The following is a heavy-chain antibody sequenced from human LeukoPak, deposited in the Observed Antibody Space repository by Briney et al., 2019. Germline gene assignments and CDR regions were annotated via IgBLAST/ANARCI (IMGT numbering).Heavy chain of an antibody. CDR3: AKDPNGDYIGAFDM. J-gene: IGHJ3*02. Sequence: PGGSLRLSCAASGITLSSYAMTWVRQAPGKGREWVSAISGNGGRTLYADSVKGRFTISRDNSKNTLYLQMNSLTAEDTAVYHCAKDPNGDYIGAFDMWGQGTMVTVSS. D-gene: IGHD4-17*01. CDR2: ISGNGGRT. CDR1: GITLSSYA. V-gene: IGHV3-23*01.